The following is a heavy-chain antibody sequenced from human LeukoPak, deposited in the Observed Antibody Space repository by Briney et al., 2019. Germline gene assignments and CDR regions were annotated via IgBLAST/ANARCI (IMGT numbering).Heavy chain of an antibody. D-gene: IGHD2-2*01. Sequence: ASVKVSCKASGYTFTSYDINWVRQATGQGLEWMGWMNPNSGNTGYAQKFQGRVTITADESTSTAYMELSSLRSEDTAVYYCARGGSVHCSSTSCPVNFDYWGQGTLVTASS. J-gene: IGHJ4*02. CDR3: ARGGSVHCSSTSCPVNFDY. V-gene: IGHV1-8*01. CDR2: MNPNSGNT. CDR1: GYTFTSYD.